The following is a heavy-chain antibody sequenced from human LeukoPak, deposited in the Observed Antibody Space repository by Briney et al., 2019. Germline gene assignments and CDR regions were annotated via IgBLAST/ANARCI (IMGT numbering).Heavy chain of an antibody. V-gene: IGHV1-46*01. Sequence: ASVKVSCKASGYTFTTYYIHWVRQAPGQGLEWMGIINPNGGSTTYAQKFQSRVTMTRDTSTSTVYMELRSLRSEDTAVYYCARGLYSGGDYWGQGTLVTVSS. D-gene: IGHD1-26*01. J-gene: IGHJ4*02. CDR1: GYTFTTYY. CDR3: ARGLYSGGDY. CDR2: INPNGGST.